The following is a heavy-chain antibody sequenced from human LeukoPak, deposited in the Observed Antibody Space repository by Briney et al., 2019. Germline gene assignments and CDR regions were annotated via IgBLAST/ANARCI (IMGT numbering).Heavy chain of an antibody. Sequence: GGSLRLSCAASGFTFSSYGMHWVRQAPGKGLERVALISYDGSNKYYADSVKGRFTISRDNSKNTLYLQMNSLRAEDTAVYYCARFKDGYNRFDSWGQGTLVTVSS. CDR1: GFTFSSYG. V-gene: IGHV3-30*03. CDR3: ARFKDGYNRFDS. D-gene: IGHD5-24*01. CDR2: ISYDGSNK. J-gene: IGHJ4*02.